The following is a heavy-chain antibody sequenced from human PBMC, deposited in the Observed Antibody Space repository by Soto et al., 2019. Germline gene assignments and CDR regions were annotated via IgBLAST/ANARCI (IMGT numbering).Heavy chain of an antibody. Sequence: PGGSLRLSCAASGFTFSNYIMHWVRQAPGKGLEWVAIILHDGNNKYYADSVKGRFTISRDNSKNTLYLQMNSLRAEDTAVYYCAKEGQYYDILTGYRSYYGMDVWGQGTTVTVSS. J-gene: IGHJ6*01. V-gene: IGHV3-30*18. CDR1: GFTFSNYI. CDR2: ILHDGNNK. CDR3: AKEGQYYDILTGYRSYYGMDV. D-gene: IGHD3-9*01.